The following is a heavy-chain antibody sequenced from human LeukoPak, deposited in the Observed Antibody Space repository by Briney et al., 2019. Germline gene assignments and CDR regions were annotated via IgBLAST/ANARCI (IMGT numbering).Heavy chain of an antibody. D-gene: IGHD1-26*01. Sequence: GGSLRLSCAASGISFSAHGMHWVRQAPGKGLEWVAIIRFDGNNIHYADSVKGRFTISRDNSKNTLYLQMNSLRAEDTAVYYCVRDGVGATTYFGYFDHWGQGNLVTASS. J-gene: IGHJ4*02. CDR1: GISFSAHG. V-gene: IGHV3-33*01. CDR3: VRDGVGATTYFGYFDH. CDR2: IRFDGNNI.